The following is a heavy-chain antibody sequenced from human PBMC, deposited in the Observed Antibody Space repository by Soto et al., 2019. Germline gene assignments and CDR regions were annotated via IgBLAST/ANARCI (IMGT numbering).Heavy chain of an antibody. D-gene: IGHD2-2*01. CDR3: ARVCSTTSCYGAFDI. V-gene: IGHV3-64*01. CDR1: GFTFSTYA. J-gene: IGHJ3*02. Sequence: EVQLVESGGGLVQPGGSLRLSCAASGFTFSTYAMHWVRQAPGKGLEYVSLISGDGRSTDYANSVKGRFTISRDNSKNTLYLQMGSLRAEDMAVYYCARVCSTTSCYGAFDIWGQGTMVIVSS. CDR2: ISGDGRST.